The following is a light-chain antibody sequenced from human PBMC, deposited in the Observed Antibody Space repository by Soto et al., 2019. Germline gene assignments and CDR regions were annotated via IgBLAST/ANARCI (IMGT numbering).Light chain of an antibody. CDR2: WAS. Sequence: DIVMTQSPDSLAVSLGERATINCKSSQSGLYSSNNKNYLAWYQQKPGQPLRLLIYWASTRESGVPDRFSGSGSGTDFTLTISSLQAEDVAVYYCQQYSNTPQSFGQGTKVEIK. CDR1: QSGLYSSNNKNY. V-gene: IGKV4-1*01. J-gene: IGKJ1*01. CDR3: QQYSNTPQS.